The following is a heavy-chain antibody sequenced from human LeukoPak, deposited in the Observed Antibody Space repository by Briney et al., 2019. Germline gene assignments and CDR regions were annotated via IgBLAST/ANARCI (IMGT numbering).Heavy chain of an antibody. D-gene: IGHD5-24*01. CDR2: ISDGGGST. J-gene: IGHJ3*02. CDR3: AKDLDGYGGLRGDAFDI. Sequence: AGGSLRLSCAASGFTFNSYALSWVRQAPGKGLEWVSAISDGGGSTYYADPVKGRFTISRDNSQNTVYLQTNRLRVEDTAVYYCAKDLDGYGGLRGDAFDIWGQGTMVIVSS. V-gene: IGHV3-23*01. CDR1: GFTFNSYA.